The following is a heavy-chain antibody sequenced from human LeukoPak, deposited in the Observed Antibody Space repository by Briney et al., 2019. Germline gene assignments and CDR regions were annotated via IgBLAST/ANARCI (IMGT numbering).Heavy chain of an antibody. Sequence: GRSLRLSCAASGFTFSSYGMYWVRQAPGKGLEWVALISYDGSNKYYADSVKGRFTISRDNSKDTLYLQMNSQRAEDTAVYYCAKAPGGVLLWFGEFIGYWGQGTLVTVSS. CDR3: AKAPGGVLLWFGEFIGY. D-gene: IGHD3-10*01. V-gene: IGHV3-30*18. CDR2: ISYDGSNK. CDR1: GFTFSSYG. J-gene: IGHJ4*02.